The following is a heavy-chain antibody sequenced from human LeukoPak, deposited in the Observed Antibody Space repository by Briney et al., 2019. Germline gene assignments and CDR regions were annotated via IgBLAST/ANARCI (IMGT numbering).Heavy chain of an antibody. CDR2: IYYSGST. CDR1: GGSISSSSYY. V-gene: IGHV4-39*07. Sequence: SETLSLTCTVSGGSISSSSYYWGWIRQPPGKGLEWIGSIYYSGSTYYNPSLKSRVTISVDTSKNQFSLKLSSVTAADTAVYYCARAEGYCSGGSCSNAENWFDPWGQGTLVTVSS. J-gene: IGHJ5*02. D-gene: IGHD2-15*01. CDR3: ARAEGYCSGGSCSNAENWFDP.